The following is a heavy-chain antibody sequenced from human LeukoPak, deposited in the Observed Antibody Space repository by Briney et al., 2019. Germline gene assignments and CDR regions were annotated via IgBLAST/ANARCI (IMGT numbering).Heavy chain of an antibody. CDR2: VHHSGSS. D-gene: IGHD3-3*01. Sequence: SETLSLTCAVYGGSFNYYHWSWIRQPPGKGLEWIGEVHHSGSSNYNPSLRSRVTISLDTSKNQFSLKMSSVTAADTAVYFCARRRRHLERLPTYYDYWGQGTLVTVSS. J-gene: IGHJ4*02. CDR1: GGSFNYYH. CDR3: ARRRRHLERLPTYYDY. V-gene: IGHV4-34*01.